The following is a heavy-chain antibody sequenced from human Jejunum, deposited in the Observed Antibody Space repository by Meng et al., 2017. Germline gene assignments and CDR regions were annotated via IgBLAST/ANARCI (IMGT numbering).Heavy chain of an antibody. J-gene: IGHJ2*01. D-gene: IGHD6-19*01. CDR3: ASAGSSGWNWYFGL. CDR1: GGSLSGHY. V-gene: IGHV4-59*07. CDR2: IYYSGNT. Sequence: HPTHSGPGLETPSHTLSLTCTVSGGSLSGHYWSWIRQPSGKGLEWIGHIYYSGNTNYNPSLKSRVTLSLHTSENQFSLQLNSVTAADTAVYYCASAGSSGWNWYFGLWGRGTLVTVSS.